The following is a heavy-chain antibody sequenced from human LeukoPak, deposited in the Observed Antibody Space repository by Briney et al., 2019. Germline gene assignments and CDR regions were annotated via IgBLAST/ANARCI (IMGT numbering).Heavy chain of an antibody. CDR1: GASINNNF. D-gene: IGHD3-22*01. CDR3: ARHRDHYDS. CDR2: IYSSGSA. V-gene: IGHV4-59*08. Sequence: KPSETLSLTCTVSGASINNNFWTWIRQPPGKGLEWIGYIYSSGSANYNPSLKSRVIISGDTSKNQISLNLTSVTAADTALYFCARHRDHYDSWGHGTLVTVSS. J-gene: IGHJ4*01.